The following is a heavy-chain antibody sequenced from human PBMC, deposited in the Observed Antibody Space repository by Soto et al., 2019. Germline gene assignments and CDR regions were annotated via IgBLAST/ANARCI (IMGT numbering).Heavy chain of an antibody. CDR1: GFTFSSYS. CDR3: ARDCSSSSSCWFDP. Sequence: GGSLRLSCAASGFTFSSYSMNWVRQAPGKGLEWVSYISSSSSTIYYADSVKGRFTISRDNAKNSLYLQMNSLRDEDTAVYYCARDCSSSSSCWFDPWGQGTLVTVSS. D-gene: IGHD6-6*01. CDR2: ISSSSSTI. J-gene: IGHJ5*02. V-gene: IGHV3-48*02.